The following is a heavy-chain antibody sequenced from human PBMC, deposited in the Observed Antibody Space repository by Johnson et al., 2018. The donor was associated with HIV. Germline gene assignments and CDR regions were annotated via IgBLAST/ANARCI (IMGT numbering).Heavy chain of an antibody. CDR1: GFTFSSYA. D-gene: IGHD3-16*01. J-gene: IGHJ3*02. CDR3: ARGGSDVFDI. Sequence: VQLVEFGGGVVQPGRSLRLSCSASGFTFSSYAMHWVRQAPGKGLEWVAIISYDGSNKYYADSVKGRFTISRDNSKNTRYLQMNSLRAEDTAVYYCARGGSDVFDIWGRGTMVTVSS. V-gene: IGHV3-30-3*01. CDR2: ISYDGSNK.